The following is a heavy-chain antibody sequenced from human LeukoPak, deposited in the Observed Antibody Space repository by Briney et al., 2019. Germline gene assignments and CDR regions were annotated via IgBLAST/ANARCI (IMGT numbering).Heavy chain of an antibody. Sequence: GGSLRLSCAASGFTFSSYAMSWVRQAPGKGLEWVSAISGSGGSTYYADSVKGRFTISRDNSKNTLYLQMNSLRAEDTAVYYCAKDMRAAPGRYYYYYGMDVWGQGTTVTVSS. V-gene: IGHV3-23*01. J-gene: IGHJ6*02. CDR1: GFTFSSYA. D-gene: IGHD6-13*01. CDR3: AKDMRAAPGRYYYYYGMDV. CDR2: ISGSGGST.